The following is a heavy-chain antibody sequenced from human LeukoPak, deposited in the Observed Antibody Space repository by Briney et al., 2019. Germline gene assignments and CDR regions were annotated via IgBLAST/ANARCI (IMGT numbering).Heavy chain of an antibody. V-gene: IGHV3-21*01. J-gene: IGHJ4*02. CDR2: ISSSSSYI. Sequence: GGSLRLSCAASGFTFSSYSMNWVRQAPGKGLEWVSSISSSSSYIYYADSVKGRFTISRDNAKNSLYLQMNSLRAEDTAVYYCARDPPSVVVVAATRPDYWGQGTLVTVSS. CDR3: ARDPPSVVVVAATRPDY. CDR1: GFTFSSYS. D-gene: IGHD2-15*01.